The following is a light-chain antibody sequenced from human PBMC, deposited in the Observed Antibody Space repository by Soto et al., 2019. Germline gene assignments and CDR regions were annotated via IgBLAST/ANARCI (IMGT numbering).Light chain of an antibody. CDR3: QQSYSTPLT. V-gene: IGKV1-39*01. J-gene: IGKJ4*01. CDR2: AAS. Sequence: IQMTQAPSSLSAAVSGKITITHRASQSISSYLNWYQQKPGKAPKLLIYAASSLQSGVPSRFSGSGSGTDFTLTISSLQPEDFATYYCQQSYSTPLTFGGGTKVDI. CDR1: QSISSY.